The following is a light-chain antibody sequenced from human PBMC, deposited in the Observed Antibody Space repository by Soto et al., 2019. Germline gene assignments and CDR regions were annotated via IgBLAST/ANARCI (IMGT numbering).Light chain of an antibody. CDR3: QQYGDLPPT. Sequence: PGERATLSCRASQSVTYDQLAWYRQTPGQAPRLLIYGASSRAAGIPDRFSGSGSGTDFPLTISRLEPEDFVVYHCQQYGDLPPTFGQGTKVEI. CDR2: GAS. J-gene: IGKJ1*01. CDR1: QSVTYDQ. V-gene: IGKV3-20*01.